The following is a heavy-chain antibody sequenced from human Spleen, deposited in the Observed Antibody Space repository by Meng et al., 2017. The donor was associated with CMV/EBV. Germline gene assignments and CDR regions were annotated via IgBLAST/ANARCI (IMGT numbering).Heavy chain of an antibody. V-gene: IGHV3-21*01. CDR3: TRGQGRYGMDV. CDR1: GFTFNSYR. Sequence: GGSLRLSCAGSGFTFNSYRMNWVRQAPGKGLEWVSSISSTKNHIYYADSFEGRFTISRDNANNSLSLQMSSLRAEDTAVYYCTRGQGRYGMDVWGQGTTVTVSS. J-gene: IGHJ6*02. CDR2: ISSTKNHI.